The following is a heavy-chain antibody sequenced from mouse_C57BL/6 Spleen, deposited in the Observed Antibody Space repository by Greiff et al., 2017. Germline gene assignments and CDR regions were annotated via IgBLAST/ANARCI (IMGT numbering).Heavy chain of an antibody. CDR2: ISSGSSTI. V-gene: IGHV5-17*01. CDR1: GFTFSDYG. D-gene: IGHD2-1*01. CDR3: ASINYNYAMDY. J-gene: IGHJ4*01. Sequence: EVKVVESGGGLVKPGGSLKLSCAASGFTFSDYGMHWVRQAPEKGLEWVAYISSGSSTIYYADTVKGRFTISRDNAKNTLFLQMTSLRSEDTAMYYCASINYNYAMDYWGQGTSVTVSS.